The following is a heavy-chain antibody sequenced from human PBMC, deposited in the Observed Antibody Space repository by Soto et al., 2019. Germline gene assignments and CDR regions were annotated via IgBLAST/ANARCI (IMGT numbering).Heavy chain of an antibody. V-gene: IGHV2-5*01. Sequence: QITVKGSGPTLVKPTQTLTLTCSLSGISLSTSGVGLGWIRQTPGKALEGLALIYWNDDKHYTPSLKSRLTITKDTSKNQAVLTMTNMDPADTATYYCARGLATLPVFAFDVWGQGTVVTVSS. D-gene: IGHD6-6*01. CDR1: GISLSTSGVG. J-gene: IGHJ3*01. CDR3: ARGLATLPVFAFDV. CDR2: IYWNDDK.